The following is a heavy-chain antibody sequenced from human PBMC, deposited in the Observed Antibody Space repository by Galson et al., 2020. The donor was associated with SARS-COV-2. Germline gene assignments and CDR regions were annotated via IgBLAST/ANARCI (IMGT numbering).Heavy chain of an antibody. CDR2: IHSSGSN. CDR3: AGLVGYPDRFDP. CDR1: GGSINGYH. D-gene: IGHD2-2*03. J-gene: IGHJ5*02. V-gene: IGHV4-59*08. Sequence: SETLSLTCTVFGGSINGYHWAWLRQPPGKGLEWIGYIHSSGSNRPSPSLKSRVTMSIDTSKNQISLELNSVTATDTAIYYCAGLVGYPDRFDPWSQGSLVTVAS.